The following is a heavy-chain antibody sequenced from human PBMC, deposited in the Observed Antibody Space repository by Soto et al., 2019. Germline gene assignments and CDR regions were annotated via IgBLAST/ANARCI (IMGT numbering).Heavy chain of an antibody. CDR3: ARSNYYDNGRIDF. J-gene: IGHJ4*02. V-gene: IGHV4-59*01. Sequence: SETLSLTCTVSGGSISSYYWSWIRQPPGKGLEWIGYIYFRGSTHYNPSLKSRVTISIDTSKNQFSLNLNSVTAADTAVYYCARSNYYDNGRIDFWGQGTLVTVSS. CDR2: IYFRGST. CDR1: GGSISSYY. D-gene: IGHD3-22*01.